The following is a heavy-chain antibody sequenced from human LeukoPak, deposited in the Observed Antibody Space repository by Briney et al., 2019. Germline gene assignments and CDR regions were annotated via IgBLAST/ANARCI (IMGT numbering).Heavy chain of an antibody. CDR3: AKDPYRVIVATGNYLDP. D-gene: IGHD2-21*01. Sequence: GGSLRLSCAASGNYWMHWVRQAPGKGLVWVSHINGDGSWTSHADSVKGRFTISKDNAKNTVYLQMDSLRGEDTAVYYCAKDPYRVIVATGNYLDPWGQGTMVTVSS. V-gene: IGHV3-74*01. J-gene: IGHJ5*02. CDR1: GNYW. CDR2: INGDGSWT.